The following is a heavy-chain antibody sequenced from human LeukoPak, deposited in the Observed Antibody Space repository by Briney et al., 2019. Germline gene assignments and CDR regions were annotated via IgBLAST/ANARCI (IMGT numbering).Heavy chain of an antibody. CDR3: TRRTYYYDSSGYYPSSFDY. CDR1: GFTFGDYA. V-gene: IGHV3-49*04. D-gene: IGHD3-22*01. Sequence: GGSLRLSCTASGFTFGDYAMSWVRQAPGKGLEWVGFIRSRAYGGTTEYAASVKGRFIISRDDSKSIAYLQMNSLKTEDTAVYYCTRRTYYYDSSGYYPSSFDYWGQGTLVTVSS. CDR2: IRSRAYGGTT. J-gene: IGHJ4*02.